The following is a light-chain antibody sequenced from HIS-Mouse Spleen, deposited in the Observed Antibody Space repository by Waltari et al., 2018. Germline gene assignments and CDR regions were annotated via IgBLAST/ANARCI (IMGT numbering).Light chain of an antibody. CDR2: RNS. CDR3: AAWDDSLSGPV. V-gene: IGLV1-47*01. Sequence: QSVLTQPPSASGTPGQRGTISCSGSSSNIGSNYVYWYQQLPGTAPKLLIYRNSQRPSGVPDRCSGSRSGTSASRAISGLRSEDEADYYCAAWDDSLSGPVFGGGTKLTVL. J-gene: IGLJ3*02. CDR1: SSNIGSNY.